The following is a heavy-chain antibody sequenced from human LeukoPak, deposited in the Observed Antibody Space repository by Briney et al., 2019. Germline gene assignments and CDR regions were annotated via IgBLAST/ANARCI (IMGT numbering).Heavy chain of an antibody. CDR3: ARHIYSGSYYLDY. D-gene: IGHD1-26*01. CDR2: IYPGDSDT. CDR1: GYSFTSYW. Sequence: GESLKISCQGSGYSFTSYWIGWVRQMPGKGLEWMGIIYPGDSDTRYSPSFQGQVTISADKSTSTAYLQWSRLKASDTAVYYCARHIYSGSYYLDYWGQGTLVTVSS. J-gene: IGHJ4*02. V-gene: IGHV5-51*01.